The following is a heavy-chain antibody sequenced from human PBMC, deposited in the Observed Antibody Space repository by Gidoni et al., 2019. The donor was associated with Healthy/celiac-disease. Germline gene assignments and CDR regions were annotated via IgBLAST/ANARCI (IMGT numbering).Heavy chain of an antibody. CDR3: ARRTGHSSSWYFDY. CDR1: GFTFSSYW. Sequence: GGGLVQPGGSLRPSCAASGFTFSSYWMHWVRQAPGKGLVWVSRINSDGGSTSYADSVKGRFTISRDNAKNTLYLQMNSLRAEDTAVYYCARRTGHSSSWYFDYWGQGTLVTVSS. V-gene: IGHV3-74*01. CDR2: INSDGGST. D-gene: IGHD6-13*01. J-gene: IGHJ4*02.